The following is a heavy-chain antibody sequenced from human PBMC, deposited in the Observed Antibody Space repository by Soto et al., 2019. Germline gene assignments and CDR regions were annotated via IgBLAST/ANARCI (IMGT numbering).Heavy chain of an antibody. V-gene: IGHV1-2*02. D-gene: IGHD2-21*01. J-gene: IGHJ4*02. CDR3: ARDLMWSAQKPIDF. CDR1: GYTFSGYN. CDR2: INPNSGGT. Sequence: GASVKVSCKASGYTFSGYNMHWVRQAPGQGLEWMGWINPNSGGTNFARKFQGRVTMTRDTSIGTAYMELTNLTSDDTAVYFCARDLMWSAQKPIDFWGQGTLVTVYS.